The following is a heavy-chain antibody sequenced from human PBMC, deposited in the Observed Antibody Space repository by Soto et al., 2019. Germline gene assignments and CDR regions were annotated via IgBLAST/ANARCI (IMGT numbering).Heavy chain of an antibody. CDR2: IIPFLGSA. CDR3: AGTQFDTSGYYASGLEL. J-gene: IGHJ4*02. CDR1: GGTFKSYV. V-gene: IGHV1-69*01. D-gene: IGHD3-22*01. Sequence: QMQLEQSGAEVEKPGSSVKVSCKPSGGTFKSYVLNWVRQAPGQGLEWMGGIIPFLGSADYAQKFQDRVTITADESTSTAYLELSSLRSEDSAVYYCAGTQFDTSGYYASGLELWGQGTLVTVAS.